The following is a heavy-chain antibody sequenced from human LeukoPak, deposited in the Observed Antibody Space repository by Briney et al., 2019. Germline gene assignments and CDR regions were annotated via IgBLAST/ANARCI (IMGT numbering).Heavy chain of an antibody. CDR1: GFTFSSYA. Sequence: GGSLRLSCAASGFTFSSYAMSWVRQAPGKGLEWVGRIKGKTDGGATDYAAPVKGRFTISRDDSKNTVYLQMNSLKIEDTAVYYCTALVQGYWGQGTLVTVSS. V-gene: IGHV3-15*01. CDR3: TALVQGY. D-gene: IGHD6-6*01. J-gene: IGHJ4*02. CDR2: IKGKTDGGAT.